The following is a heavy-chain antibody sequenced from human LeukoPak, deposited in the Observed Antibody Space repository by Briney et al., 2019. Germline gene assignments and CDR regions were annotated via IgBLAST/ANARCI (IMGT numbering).Heavy chain of an antibody. CDR3: AKEGGIGGYYYGMDV. CDR1: GFTFSSYG. D-gene: IGHD3-16*01. CDR2: ISYDGTNK. Sequence: QPGGSLRLSCAASGFTFSSYGMHWVRQAPGKGLEGVAVISYDGTNKYYADSVKGRFTISRDNSKNTVYLQMNSLRAEDTAVYYCAKEGGIGGYYYGMDVWGKGTTVTVSS. J-gene: IGHJ6*04. V-gene: IGHV3-30*18.